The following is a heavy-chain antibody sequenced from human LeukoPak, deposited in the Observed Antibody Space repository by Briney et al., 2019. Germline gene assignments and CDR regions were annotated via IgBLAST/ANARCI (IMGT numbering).Heavy chain of an antibody. D-gene: IGHD6-19*01. Sequence: SETLSLTCAVYGGSFSGYYWSWIRQPPGKGLEWIGEINHNGSTNYNPSLKSRVTISVDTSKNQFSLKLSSVTAADTAVYYCARPRQWLVRAPGAFDIWGQGTMVTVSS. CDR1: GGSFSGYY. CDR3: ARPRQWLVRAPGAFDI. V-gene: IGHV4-34*01. J-gene: IGHJ3*02. CDR2: INHNGST.